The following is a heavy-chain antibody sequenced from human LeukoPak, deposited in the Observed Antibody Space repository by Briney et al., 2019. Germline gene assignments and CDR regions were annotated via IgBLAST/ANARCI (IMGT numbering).Heavy chain of an antibody. D-gene: IGHD3-22*01. J-gene: IGHJ4*02. V-gene: IGHV1-18*01. CDR3: ARSDYYDTSGPAHIFDY. CDR2: ISPNNGNT. CDR1: GYTFTSYS. Sequence: ASVKVSCKSSGYTFTSYSITWVRQAPGQGLEWMAWISPNNGNTNYAQKLQGRVTMTTDTSTSTAYMELRSLRSDDTAVYYCARSDYYDTSGPAHIFDYWGQGTLVTVSS.